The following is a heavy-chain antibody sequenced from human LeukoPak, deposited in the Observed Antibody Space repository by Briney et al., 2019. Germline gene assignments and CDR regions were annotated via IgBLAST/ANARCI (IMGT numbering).Heavy chain of an antibody. CDR2: INPSGGST. CDR3: ARVLVRGSYYHPYFDY. V-gene: IGHV1-46*01. J-gene: IGHJ4*02. CDR1: GYTLTSYY. Sequence: ASVKVSCKASGYTLTSYYMHWVRQAPGQGLEWMGIINPSGGSTSYAQKFQGRVTMTRDTSTSTVYMELSSLRSEDTAVYYCARVLVRGSYYHPYFDYWGQGTLVTVSS. D-gene: IGHD1-26*01.